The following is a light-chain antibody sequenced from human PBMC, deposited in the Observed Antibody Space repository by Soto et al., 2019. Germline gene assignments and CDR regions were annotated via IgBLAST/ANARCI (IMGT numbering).Light chain of an antibody. Sequence: VLRPSPGTLSLSPGECATLSCRATQSVSSSYLAWYQQKPGQAPRLLIYGASSRATGIPDRFSGSGSGTDFTLTISRLEPEEFAVYYCQQYGSSPPTVGGGTKVDIK. CDR2: GAS. J-gene: IGKJ4*01. CDR3: QQYGSSPPT. V-gene: IGKV3-20*01. CDR1: QSVSSSY.